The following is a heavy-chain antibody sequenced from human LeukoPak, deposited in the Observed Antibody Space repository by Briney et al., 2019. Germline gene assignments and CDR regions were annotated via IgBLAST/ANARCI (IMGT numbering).Heavy chain of an antibody. J-gene: IGHJ4*02. V-gene: IGHV5-51*01. CDR2: IYPGDSDT. CDR3: ARQALNWNDVDAFDY. CDR1: GDSFTSYW. Sequence: HGESLKISCKGSGDSFTSYWIGWVRQMPGKGLEWMGIIYPGDSDTRYSPSFQGQVTISADKSISTAYLQWSSLKASDTAMYYCARQALNWNDVDAFDYWGQGTLVTVSS. D-gene: IGHD1-1*01.